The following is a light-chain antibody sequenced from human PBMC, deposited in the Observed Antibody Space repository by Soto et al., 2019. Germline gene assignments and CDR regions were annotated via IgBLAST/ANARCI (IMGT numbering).Light chain of an antibody. CDR2: INN. CDR1: TSNIGSNY. CDR3: PEGDDSSREV. Sequence: QSVLTQPPSASGTPGQRVTISCSGSTSNIGSNYVYWYQQLPGSAPKLLIYINNQRPSGVPARFSGSKSGTSASLAISELRPEEGVDYNGPEGDDSSREVFGTGTKAPV. J-gene: IGLJ1*01. V-gene: IGLV1-47*01.